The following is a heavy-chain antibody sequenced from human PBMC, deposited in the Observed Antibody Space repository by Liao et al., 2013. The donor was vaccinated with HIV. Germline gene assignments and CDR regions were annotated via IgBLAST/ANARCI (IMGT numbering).Heavy chain of an antibody. Sequence: QVQLQESGPGLVKPSETLSLTCTVSGDSISNYYWSWIRQPAGKGLQWIGRIYTSGSTNYNPSLKSRVTMSVDTSKNQFSLKLSSVTAADTAVFYCARDWGTKAFLYIWGQGTMVTVSS. CDR2: IYTSGST. V-gene: IGHV4-4*07. J-gene: IGHJ3*02. CDR1: GDSISNYY. D-gene: IGHD3-16*01. CDR3: ARDWGTKAFLYI.